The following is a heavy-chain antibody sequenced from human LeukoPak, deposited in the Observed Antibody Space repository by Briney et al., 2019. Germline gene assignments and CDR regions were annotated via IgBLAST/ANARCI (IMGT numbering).Heavy chain of an antibody. V-gene: IGHV3-66*01. J-gene: IGHJ4*02. CDR3: ARGTFGELRMYYFDY. Sequence: GGSLRLSCAASGFTVSSNYMSWVRQAPGKGLEWVSVIYSGGSTYYAGSVKGRFTISRDNSKNTLYLQMNSLRAEDTAVYYCARGTFGELRMYYFDYWGQGTLVTVSS. CDR2: IYSGGST. D-gene: IGHD3-10*01. CDR1: GFTVSSNY.